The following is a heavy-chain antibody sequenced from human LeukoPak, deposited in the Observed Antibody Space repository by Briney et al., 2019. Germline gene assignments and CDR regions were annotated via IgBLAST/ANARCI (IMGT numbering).Heavy chain of an antibody. CDR3: ADQLGWDY. V-gene: IGHV4-39*01. Sequence: NPSETQSLTCTVSGGSISSSSYYWGWIRQPPGKGLEWIGSIYYSGSTYYNPSLKSRVTISVDTSKNQFSLKLSSVTAADTAVYYCADQLGWDYWGQGTLVTVSS. D-gene: IGHD6-6*01. CDR2: IYYSGST. J-gene: IGHJ4*02. CDR1: GGSISSSSYY.